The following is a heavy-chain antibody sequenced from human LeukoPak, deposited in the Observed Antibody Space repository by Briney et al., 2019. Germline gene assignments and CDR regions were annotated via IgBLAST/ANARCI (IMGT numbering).Heavy chain of an antibody. D-gene: IGHD2-8*01. CDR2: ISGSGGST. CDR3: AKDRSCINDVRHGDFDY. CDR1: GFIFSSYA. V-gene: IGHV3-23*01. Sequence: GGSLRLSCAASGFIFSSYAMSWVRQAPGKGLEWVSTISGSGGSTYYGDSVKGRFTISRDNSKNTVYLQMNSLRAEDTAVYYCAKDRSCINDVRHGDFDYWGQGTLVTVSS. J-gene: IGHJ4*02.